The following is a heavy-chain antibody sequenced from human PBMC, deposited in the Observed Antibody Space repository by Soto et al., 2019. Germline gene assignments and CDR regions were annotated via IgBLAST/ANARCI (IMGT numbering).Heavy chain of an antibody. Sequence: QVQLVQSGAEVKEPGASVKVSCKASGYNFASNHMHWVRQIPGQGLEWMGIIHPTDGSTSYAQRFRGRITLTRDAPTNTDYMELRGLTSEDTAVYYCVRDRFGSWTSDYWGQGTLLTVSS. J-gene: IGHJ4*02. V-gene: IGHV1-46*01. D-gene: IGHD6-13*01. CDR1: GYNFASNH. CDR3: VRDRFGSWTSDY. CDR2: IHPTDGST.